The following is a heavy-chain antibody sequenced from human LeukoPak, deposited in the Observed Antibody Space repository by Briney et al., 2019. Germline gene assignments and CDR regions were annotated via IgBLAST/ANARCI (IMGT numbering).Heavy chain of an antibody. CDR2: INHSGST. Sequence: PSETLSLTCAVYGGSFSGYYWSWIRQPPGKGLEWIGEINHSGSTNYNPSLKSRVTISVDTSKNQFSPKLSSVTAADTAVYYCARGKTDTIMDYWGQGTLVTVSS. D-gene: IGHD5-24*01. CDR3: ARGKTDTIMDY. CDR1: GGSFSGYY. J-gene: IGHJ4*02. V-gene: IGHV4-34*01.